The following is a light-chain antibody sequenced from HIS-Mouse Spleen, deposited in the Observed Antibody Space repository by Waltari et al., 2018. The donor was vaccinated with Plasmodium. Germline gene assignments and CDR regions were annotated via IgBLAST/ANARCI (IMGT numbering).Light chain of an antibody. CDR2: DDS. J-gene: IGLJ3*02. CDR3: QVWDSSSDHWV. CDR1: NLGSKS. Sequence: SYVLTRPPSASVAPGKTARITCGGNNLGSKSVHWYQQKPGQAPVLVVYDDSDRPSGIPERFSGSNSGNTATLTISRVEAGDEADYYCQVWDSSSDHWVFGGGTKLTVL. V-gene: IGLV3-21*03.